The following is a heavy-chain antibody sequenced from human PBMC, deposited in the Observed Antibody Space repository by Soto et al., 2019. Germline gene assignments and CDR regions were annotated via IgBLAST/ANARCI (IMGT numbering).Heavy chain of an antibody. V-gene: IGHV4-4*07. Sequence: QVQLQESGPGLVKPSETLSLRCSVSGGSIRTIYWPWVRQPAGKGLEWIGRMHPSGSSSYNPSLEQRVTPSINTPTNQFSLKLKSVTVADTAVYFCARESRDSGDGLDVWGQGTAVTVSS. CDR3: ARESRDSGDGLDV. D-gene: IGHD2-15*01. J-gene: IGHJ6*02. CDR2: MHPSGSS. CDR1: GGSIRTIY.